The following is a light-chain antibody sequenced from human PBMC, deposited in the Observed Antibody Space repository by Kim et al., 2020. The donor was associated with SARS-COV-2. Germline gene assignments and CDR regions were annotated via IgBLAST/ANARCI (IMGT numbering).Light chain of an antibody. CDR1: SSDVGGSNY. Sequence: QSALTQPPSASGSPGQSVTISCTGTSSDVGGSNYVSWYQQHPGKAPKLMIYEVNERPSGVPDRFSGSKSGNTASLTVSGLQSEDEADYYCSSYAGSNIVVFGGGTQLTAL. V-gene: IGLV2-8*01. CDR2: EVN. CDR3: SSYAGSNIVV. J-gene: IGLJ2*01.